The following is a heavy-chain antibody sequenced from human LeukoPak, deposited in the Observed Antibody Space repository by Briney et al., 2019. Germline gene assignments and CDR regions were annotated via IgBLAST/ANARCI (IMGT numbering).Heavy chain of an antibody. CDR1: GFTFSTSW. Sequence: PGGSLRLSCATSGFTFSTSWMHWVRQAPGEGLVGVSRISSDGITTTYADSVKGRFTISRDNAKNTLYLQMNSLRVEDTAVYYCARVRSSSWYDYWGQGALVTVSS. D-gene: IGHD6-13*01. V-gene: IGHV3-74*01. CDR2: ISSDGITT. J-gene: IGHJ4*02. CDR3: ARVRSSSWYDY.